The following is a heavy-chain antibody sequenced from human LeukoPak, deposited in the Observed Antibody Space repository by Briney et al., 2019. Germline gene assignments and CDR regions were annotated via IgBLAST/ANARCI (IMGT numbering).Heavy chain of an antibody. V-gene: IGHV3-23*01. J-gene: IGHJ4*02. D-gene: IGHD2-15*01. CDR2: IGGGGTST. Sequence: PGGSLRLSCAASGFTFSSHAMSWVRQAPGKGLEWVSTIGGGGTSTYSADSVKGRFTVSRDNSKNTLYLQMNSLRAEDTATYYCAKSPLGYCSGGSCYLYFDYWGQGTLVTVSS. CDR3: AKSPLGYCSGGSCYLYFDY. CDR1: GFTFSSHA.